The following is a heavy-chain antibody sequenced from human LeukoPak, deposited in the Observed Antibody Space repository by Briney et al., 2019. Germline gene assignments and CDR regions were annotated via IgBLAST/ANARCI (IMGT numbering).Heavy chain of an antibody. D-gene: IGHD3-22*01. CDR3: ARGQWLLTGAYYYYYYMDV. J-gene: IGHJ6*03. CDR1: GGSISSSSYY. Sequence: QSSETLSLTCTVSGGSISSSSYYWGWIRQPPGKGLEWIGSIHYSGSTNYNPSFKSRVTISVDTSKNQFSLKLSSVTAADTAVYYCARGQWLLTGAYYYYYYMDVWGKGTTVTVSS. CDR2: IHYSGST. V-gene: IGHV4-39*07.